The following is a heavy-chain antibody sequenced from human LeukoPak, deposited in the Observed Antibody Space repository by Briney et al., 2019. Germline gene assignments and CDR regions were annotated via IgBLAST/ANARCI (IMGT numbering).Heavy chain of an antibody. V-gene: IGHV3-21*05. CDR3: ARGYS. D-gene: IGHD2-21*01. CDR2: VSGSGSDI. CDR1: AFTFSNQN. J-gene: IGHJ4*02. Sequence: GGSLRLSCSPSAFTFSNQNMKCVRQAPGKGLEWLSYVSGSGSDIYYAAAVKGRFTISSDNAKNALVLQMNSLRGEDTAMCYCARGYSGGPGTLVPVSS.